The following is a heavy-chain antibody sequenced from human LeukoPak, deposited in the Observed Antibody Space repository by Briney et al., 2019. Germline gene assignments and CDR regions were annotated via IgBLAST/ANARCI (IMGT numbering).Heavy chain of an antibody. Sequence: SETLSLTCTVSGGSISSYYWSWIRQPPGNGLEWIGYIYYSGSTNYNPSLKSRVTISVDTSKNQFSLKLSSVTAADTAVYYCARTYSNNYYYYMDVWGKGTTVTVSS. CDR2: IYYSGST. D-gene: IGHD4-11*01. J-gene: IGHJ6*03. V-gene: IGHV4-59*08. CDR1: GGSISSYY. CDR3: ARTYSNNYYYYMDV.